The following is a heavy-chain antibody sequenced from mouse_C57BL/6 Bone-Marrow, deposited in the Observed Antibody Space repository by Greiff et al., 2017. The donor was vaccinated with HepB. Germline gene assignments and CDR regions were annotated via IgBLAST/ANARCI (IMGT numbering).Heavy chain of an antibody. J-gene: IGHJ4*01. CDR3: TRNYGSSSYAMDY. CDR1: GYTFTDYE. D-gene: IGHD1-1*01. Sequence: VQGVESGAELVRPGASVTLSCKASGYTFTDYEMHWVKQTPVHGLEWIGAIDPETGGTAYNQKFKGKAILTADKSSSTAYMELRSLTSEDSAVYYCTRNYGSSSYAMDYWGQGTSVTVSS. CDR2: IDPETGGT. V-gene: IGHV1-15*01.